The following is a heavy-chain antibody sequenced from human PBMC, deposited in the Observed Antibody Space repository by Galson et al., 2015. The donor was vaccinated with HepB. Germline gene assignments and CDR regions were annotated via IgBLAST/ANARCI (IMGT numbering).Heavy chain of an antibody. CDR2: TYYRSKWYN. Sequence: CAISGDSVSSNSAAWNWIRQSPSRGLEWLGRTYYRSKWYNDYAVGVKSRITINPDTSRNQFSLQLNSVTPEDTAVYYCARSSIAAREDYYYYMDVWGKGTTVTVSS. J-gene: IGHJ6*03. CDR1: GDSVSSNSAA. D-gene: IGHD6-6*01. V-gene: IGHV6-1*01. CDR3: ARSSIAAREDYYYYMDV.